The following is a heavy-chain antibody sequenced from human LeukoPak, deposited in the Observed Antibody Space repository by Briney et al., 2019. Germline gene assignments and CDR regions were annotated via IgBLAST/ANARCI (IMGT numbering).Heavy chain of an antibody. J-gene: IGHJ4*02. D-gene: IGHD2-21*02. V-gene: IGHV1-46*01. CDR2: INPSGGST. Sequence: GASVKVSCKASGYTFTSYYMHWVRQAPGQGLEWMGIINPSGGSTSYAQKFQGRVTMTRDMSTSTVYMELSSLRSEDTAVYYCAKDSLGFIGDYPHTLYDYWGQGTLVTVSS. CDR3: AKDSLGFIGDYPHTLYDY. CDR1: GYTFTSYY.